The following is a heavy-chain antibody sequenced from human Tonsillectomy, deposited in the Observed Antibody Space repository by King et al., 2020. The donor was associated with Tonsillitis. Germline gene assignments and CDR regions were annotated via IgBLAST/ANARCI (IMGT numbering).Heavy chain of an antibody. J-gene: IGHJ6*02. Sequence: VQLVESGGGLVKPGGSLRLSCAASGFTFSYYSMNWVRQATGKGLEWISYISSSTSTIYYADSVKGRFTISRDNAKNSLYLQMNSLRAEDTAVYYCARGYGSGSYTYYYGMDVWGQGTTVTVSS. CDR3: ARGYGSGSYTYYYGMDV. CDR1: GFTFSYYS. D-gene: IGHD3-10*01. CDR2: ISSSTSTI. V-gene: IGHV3-48*01.